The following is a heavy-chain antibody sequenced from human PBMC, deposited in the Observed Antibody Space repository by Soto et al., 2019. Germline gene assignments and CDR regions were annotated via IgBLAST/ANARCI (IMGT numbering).Heavy chain of an antibody. CDR3: ARGGVVRTPPKKIDD. V-gene: IGHV4-34*01. J-gene: IGHJ4*02. CDR1: GGSFSGYY. D-gene: IGHD3-10*01. CDR2: INHSGST. Sequence: PSETLSLTCAVYGGSFSGYYWSWIRQPPGKGLEWIGEINHSGSTNYNPSLKSRVTISVDTSKNQFSLKLSSVTAADTAVYYCARGGVVRTPPKKIDDWGQGTLVTVSS.